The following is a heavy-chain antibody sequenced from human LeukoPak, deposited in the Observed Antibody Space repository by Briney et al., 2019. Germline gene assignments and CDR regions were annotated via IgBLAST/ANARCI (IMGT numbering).Heavy chain of an antibody. CDR2: INPSGGST. V-gene: IGHV1-46*01. Sequence: GASVKVSCKSSGYTFTSYYMHWVRQAPGQGLEWMGIINPSGGSTSYAQKFQGRLTMTRDMATSTVYMELSSLRSEDTAVYYCASATLRCSGGSCYEMDVWGKGTTVTVSS. CDR3: ASATLRCSGGSCYEMDV. D-gene: IGHD2-15*01. J-gene: IGHJ6*04. CDR1: GYTFTSYY.